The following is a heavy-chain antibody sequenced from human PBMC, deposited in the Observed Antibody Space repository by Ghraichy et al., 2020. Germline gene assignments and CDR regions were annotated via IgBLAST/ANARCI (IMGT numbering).Heavy chain of an antibody. D-gene: IGHD4-23*01. CDR2: TITSGST. J-gene: IGHJ4*02. Sequence: SQTLSLTCTVSGASINNYYWTWIRQPAGKGLEWIGRTITSGSTNYNASLKSRVTMSVDTSKNQFSLNLNSVTAADTAVYFCAREFGNSRNLDSWGQGTLVTVSS. CDR1: GASINNYY. CDR3: AREFGNSRNLDS. V-gene: IGHV4-4*07.